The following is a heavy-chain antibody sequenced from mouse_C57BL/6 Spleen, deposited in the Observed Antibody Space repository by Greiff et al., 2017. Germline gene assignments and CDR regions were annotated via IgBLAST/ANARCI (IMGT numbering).Heavy chain of an antibody. V-gene: IGHV1-69*01. CDR1: GYTFTSYW. J-gene: IGHJ4*01. CDR2: IDPSDSYT. CDR3: ARGPGPMDY. Sequence: QVQLQQPGAELVTPGASVKLSCKASGYTFTSYWMHWVKQRPGQGLEWIGEIDPSDSYTNYNQKFKGKSTLTVDKSSSTAYMQLSSLTSEDSAVYYCARGPGPMDYWGQGTSVTVSS.